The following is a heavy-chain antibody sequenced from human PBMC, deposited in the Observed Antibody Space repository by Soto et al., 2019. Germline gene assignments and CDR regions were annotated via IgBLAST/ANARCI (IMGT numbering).Heavy chain of an antibody. CDR3: ASPRGRSGGSCYGRWDV. J-gene: IGHJ4*02. Sequence: QVQLVQSGAEVKKPGSSVKVSCKASGGTFSSYAISWVRQAPGQGLEWMGGIIPIFGTTKYAQKFQGRDTITADESTSTAYMELSSLRYEDTAVYYCASPRGRSGGSCYGRWDVWGQGALVTVSS. CDR1: GGTFSSYA. CDR2: IIPIFGTT. D-gene: IGHD2-15*01. V-gene: IGHV1-69*01.